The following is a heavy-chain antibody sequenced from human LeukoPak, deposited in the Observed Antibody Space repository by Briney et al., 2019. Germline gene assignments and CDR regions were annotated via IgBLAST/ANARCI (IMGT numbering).Heavy chain of an antibody. Sequence: ASVTVSCKASGYTFTSYYMHWVRQAPGQGLEWMGIINPSGGSTSYAQKFQGRVTMTRDMSTSTVYMEPSSLRSEDTAVYYCARENGAAGDFDYWGQGTLVTVSS. CDR3: ARENGAAGDFDY. CDR1: GYTFTSYY. V-gene: IGHV1-46*01. D-gene: IGHD6-13*01. J-gene: IGHJ4*02. CDR2: INPSGGST.